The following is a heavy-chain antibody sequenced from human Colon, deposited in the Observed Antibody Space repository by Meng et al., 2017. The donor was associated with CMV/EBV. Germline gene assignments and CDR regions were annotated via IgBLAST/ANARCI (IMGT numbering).Heavy chain of an antibody. J-gene: IGHJ4*02. D-gene: IGHD2-21*01. V-gene: IGHV3-23*01. CDR2: INGVGDIT. CDR1: GFTFNTFW. CDR3: AKDRAYCGSFSCSPNYFDG. Sequence: ETLSLTCAASGFTFNTFWMTWVRQAPGKGLEWVSGINGVGDITYYADSVKGRFTVSRDNSKNTLYLRMIDLRAEDTAMYYCAKDRAYCGSFSCSPNYFDGWGQGNLVTVSS.